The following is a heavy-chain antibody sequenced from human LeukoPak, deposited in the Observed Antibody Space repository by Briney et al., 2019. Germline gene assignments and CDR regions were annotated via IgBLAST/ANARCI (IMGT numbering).Heavy chain of an antibody. Sequence: SETLSLTCTVSGGSISSSSYYWGWIRQPPGKGLEWMGYIYYSGNTKYNPSLKSRVTISADTSKNLFSLKLSSVTAADTAVYYCARAGPGYSYGYTPFSFDSWGQGTLVTVSS. V-gene: IGHV4-61*05. CDR3: ARAGPGYSYGYTPFSFDS. CDR2: IYYSGNT. J-gene: IGHJ4*02. D-gene: IGHD5-18*01. CDR1: GGSISSSSYY.